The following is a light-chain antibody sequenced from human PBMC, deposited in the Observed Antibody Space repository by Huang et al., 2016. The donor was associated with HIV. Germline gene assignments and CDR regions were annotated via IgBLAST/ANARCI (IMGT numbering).Light chain of an antibody. J-gene: IGKJ1*01. CDR1: QSLVHSDGNTY. V-gene: IGKV2-30*02. CDR2: KVS. CDR3: MQGTHSWT. Sequence: DVVMTQSPLSLPVTLGQPASISCRSSQSLVHSDGNTYLSWFQQRPGQSPRRLIYKVSNRDSGVPHRFSGSGSDTDFILKISRVEAEDVGVYYCMQGTHSWTFGQGTKVEI.